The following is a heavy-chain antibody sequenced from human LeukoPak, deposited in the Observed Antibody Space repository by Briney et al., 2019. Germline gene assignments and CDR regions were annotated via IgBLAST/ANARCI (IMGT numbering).Heavy chain of an antibody. Sequence: ASVKVSCKASGYTFTGYYMHWVRQAPGQGLEWMGWINPNSGGTNYAQKFQGRVTMTRDTSISTAYMGLSRLRSDDTAVYYCARGRVDYYDSSGYYLGAQTFDYWGQGTLVTVSS. CDR1: GYTFTGYY. J-gene: IGHJ4*02. D-gene: IGHD3-22*01. CDR3: ARGRVDYYDSSGYYLGAQTFDY. CDR2: INPNSGGT. V-gene: IGHV1-2*02.